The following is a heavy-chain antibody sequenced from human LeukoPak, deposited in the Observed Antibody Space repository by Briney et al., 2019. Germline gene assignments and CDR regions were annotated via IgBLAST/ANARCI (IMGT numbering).Heavy chain of an antibody. CDR2: IKEDGSEK. J-gene: IGHJ4*02. CDR3: ARGPEMATIDGGDDY. Sequence: GGSLRLSCAASGFTFSNYWMNWVRQAPGKGLEWVAIIKEDGSEKYYVDSVKGRFTISRDNSKNTLYLQMNSLRAEDTAVYYCARGPEMATIDGGDDYWGQGTLVTVSS. CDR1: GFTFSNYW. V-gene: IGHV3-7*04. D-gene: IGHD5-24*01.